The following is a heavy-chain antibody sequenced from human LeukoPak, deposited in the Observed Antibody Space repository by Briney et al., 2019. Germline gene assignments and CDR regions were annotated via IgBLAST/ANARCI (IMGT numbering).Heavy chain of an antibody. J-gene: IGHJ3*02. CDR1: GYTLTELS. CDR2: FDPEDGDT. D-gene: IGHD6-19*01. Sequence: GSVKVSCKVSGYTLTELSMHWVRQAPGKGLEWMGGFDPEDGDTIYAQKFQGRVTMTEDTSTDTAYMELSSLRSEDTAVYYCARDIEDSSGWLGAFDIWGQGTMVTVSS. V-gene: IGHV1-24*01. CDR3: ARDIEDSSGWLGAFDI.